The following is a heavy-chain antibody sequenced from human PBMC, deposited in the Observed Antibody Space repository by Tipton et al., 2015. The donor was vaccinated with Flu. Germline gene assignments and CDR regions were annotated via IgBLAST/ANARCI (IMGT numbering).Heavy chain of an antibody. CDR3: ARGGWEPHGGWFDP. CDR2: VYYSGTT. V-gene: IGHV4-61*01. CDR1: GGSVSSGSYY. Sequence: TLSLTCTVSGGSVSSGSYYWSWIRQSPGRGLEWIGQVYYSGTTNYNPSLKSRVTISLDKSKNQFSLNLNSMTTADTAVFYCARGGWEPHGGWFDPWGQGILVTVSS. J-gene: IGHJ5*02. D-gene: IGHD1-26*01.